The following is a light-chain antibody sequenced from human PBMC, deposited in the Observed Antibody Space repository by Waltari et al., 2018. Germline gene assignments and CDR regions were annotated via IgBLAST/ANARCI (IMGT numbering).Light chain of an antibody. CDR3: SSYTANRTLL. V-gene: IGLV2-14*01. J-gene: IGLJ2*01. CDR1: NSDIGAYHF. Sequence: QSVPTQPPSVSGSPGQSVTISCTGTNSDIGAYHFVSWYQQNPGKAPKLMIYGVRNRPSGVSDRFSGSKSGNTASLTISGLQAEDEADYYCSSYTANRTLLFGGGTRLTVL. CDR2: GVR.